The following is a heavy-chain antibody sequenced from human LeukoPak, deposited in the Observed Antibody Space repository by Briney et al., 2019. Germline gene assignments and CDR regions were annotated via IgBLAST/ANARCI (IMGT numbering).Heavy chain of an antibody. D-gene: IGHD2-15*01. CDR2: IYTSGST. V-gene: IGHV4-4*07. CDR3: ARDLQGYCSGGSCYAFDY. Sequence: SSETLSLTCTVSGGSISSYYWSWIRQPAGKGLEWIGRIYTSGSTNYNPSLESRVTMSVDTSKNQFSLKLSSVTAADTAVYYCARDLQGYCSGGSCYAFDYWGQGTLVTVSS. J-gene: IGHJ4*02. CDR1: GGSISSYY.